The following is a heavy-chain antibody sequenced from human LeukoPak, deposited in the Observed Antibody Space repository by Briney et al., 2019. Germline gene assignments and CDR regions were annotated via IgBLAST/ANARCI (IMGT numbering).Heavy chain of an antibody. D-gene: IGHD1-26*01. CDR3: AKRSSDY. V-gene: IGHV3-23*01. CDR2: ISGSGDNT. Sequence: GGSLRLSCAASGFTFSTYAMSRVRQAPGKGLEWVSAISGSGDNTYYADSVKGRFTISRDNSKNTLHLQMNSLRAEDTALYYCAKRSSDYWGQGTLVTVSS. CDR1: GFTFSTYA. J-gene: IGHJ4*02.